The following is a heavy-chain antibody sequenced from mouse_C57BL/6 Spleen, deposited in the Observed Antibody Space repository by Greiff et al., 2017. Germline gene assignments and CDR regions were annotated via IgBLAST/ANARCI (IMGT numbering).Heavy chain of an antibody. V-gene: IGHV5-17*01. CDR3: ASFYYYGRLDV. D-gene: IGHD1-1*01. Sequence: EVQRVESGGGLVKPGGSLKLSCAASGFTFSDYGMHWVRQAPEKGLEWVAYISSGSSTIYYADTVKGRFTISRDNAKNTLFLQMTSLRSEDTAMYYCASFYYYGRLDVWGTGTPVTVSS. CDR1: GFTFSDYG. J-gene: IGHJ1*03. CDR2: ISSGSSTI.